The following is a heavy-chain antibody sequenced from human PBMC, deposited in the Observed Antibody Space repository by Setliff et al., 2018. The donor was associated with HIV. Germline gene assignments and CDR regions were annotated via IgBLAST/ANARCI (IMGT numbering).Heavy chain of an antibody. V-gene: IGHV3-20*04. CDR2: INWNGGTT. Sequence: GGSLRLSCAASGFTFDDYGMSWVRQVPGKGLEWVSGINWNGGTTGYADSVKGRFTISRDNAKNSLYLQMNSLRAEDTAFYYCARDLYASGWNGMGYWGQGTLVTVSS. CDR1: GFTFDDYG. D-gene: IGHD6-19*01. J-gene: IGHJ4*02. CDR3: ARDLYASGWNGMGY.